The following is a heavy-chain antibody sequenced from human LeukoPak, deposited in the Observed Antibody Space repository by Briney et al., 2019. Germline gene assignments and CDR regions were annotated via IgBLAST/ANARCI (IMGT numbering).Heavy chain of an antibody. CDR3: ARFAIYCSGGSCYVRYFDY. V-gene: IGHV4-4*07. J-gene: IGHJ4*02. CDR1: GGSISSYY. Sequence: SETLSLTCTVSGGSISSYYWSWIRQPAGKGLEWIGCIYTSGSTNYNPSLKSRVTMSVDTSKNQFSLKLSSVAAADTAVYYCARFAIYCSGGSCYVRYFDYWGQGTLVTVSS. CDR2: IYTSGST. D-gene: IGHD2-15*01.